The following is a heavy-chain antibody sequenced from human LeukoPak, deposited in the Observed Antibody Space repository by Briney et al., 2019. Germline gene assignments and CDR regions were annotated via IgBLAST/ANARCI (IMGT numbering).Heavy chain of an antibody. D-gene: IGHD3-10*01. V-gene: IGHV4-59*01. CDR2: IYYSGST. J-gene: IGHJ6*02. CDR3: ARDHSYYGSGYYYGMDV. Sequence: SETLFLTCTVSGGSISSYYWSWIRQPPGKGLEWIGYIYYSGSTNYNPSLKSRVTISVDTSKNQFSLKLSSVTAADTAVYYCARDHSYYGSGYYYGMDVWGQGTTVTVSS. CDR1: GGSISSYY.